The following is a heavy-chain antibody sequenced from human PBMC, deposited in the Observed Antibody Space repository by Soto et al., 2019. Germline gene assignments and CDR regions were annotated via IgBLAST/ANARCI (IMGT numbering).Heavy chain of an antibody. CDR3: ARGFIYFDY. J-gene: IGHJ4*02. CDR2: ISGSGDST. V-gene: IGHV3-23*01. Sequence: EVQVLESGGGWVQPGGSLRLSCAASGFTFSSYALSWVRQAPGKGLEWVSSISGSGDSTYYADSVKGHFTISRDNSKNTLYLQMNSLRAEDTAIYYCARGFIYFDYWGQGTLVTVSS. CDR1: GFTFSSYA.